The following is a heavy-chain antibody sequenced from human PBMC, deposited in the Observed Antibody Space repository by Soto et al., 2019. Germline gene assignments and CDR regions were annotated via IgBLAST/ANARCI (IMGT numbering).Heavy chain of an antibody. Sequence: PSETLSLTCTVSGYSISSGFYWGFIRQPPGKGLEWIGSGYHRGTSYYNPSLQSRVSISMDTSKNQFSLRLASVTAADTAVYYCARGNGYYDTSGDFNSWGQGALVTVSS. CDR2: GYHRGTS. J-gene: IGHJ4*02. D-gene: IGHD3-22*01. V-gene: IGHV4-38-2*02. CDR1: GYSISSGFY. CDR3: ARGNGYYDTSGDFNS.